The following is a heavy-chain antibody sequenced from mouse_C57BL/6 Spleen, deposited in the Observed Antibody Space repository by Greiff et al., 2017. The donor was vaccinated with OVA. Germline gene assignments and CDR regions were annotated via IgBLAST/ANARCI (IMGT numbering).Heavy chain of an antibody. Sequence: DVQLQESGPELVKPGASVKMSCKASGYTFTDYNMHWVKQSHGKSLEWIGYINPNNGGTSYNQKFKGKATLTVNKSSSTAYMELRSLTSEDSAVYYCAREDYSNYVWFAYWGQGTLVTVSA. CDR1: GYTFTDYN. D-gene: IGHD2-5*01. CDR3: AREDYSNYVWFAY. V-gene: IGHV1-22*01. J-gene: IGHJ3*01. CDR2: INPNNGGT.